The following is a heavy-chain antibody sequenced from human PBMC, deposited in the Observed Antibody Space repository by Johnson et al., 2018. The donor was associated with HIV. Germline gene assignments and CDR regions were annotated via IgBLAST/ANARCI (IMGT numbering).Heavy chain of an antibody. D-gene: IGHD6-19*01. V-gene: IGHV3-13*01. CDR1: GFTFSSYD. Sequence: EVQLVESGGGLVQPGGSLRLSCAASGFTFSSYDMHWVRQATGKGLEWVSAIGTAGDTYYPGSVKGRFTISRENAKNSLYLQMNSLRAEDTAVYYCAKGLLGQWLVQDAFDIWGQGTMVTVSS. CDR3: AKGLLGQWLVQDAFDI. J-gene: IGHJ3*02. CDR2: IGTAGDT.